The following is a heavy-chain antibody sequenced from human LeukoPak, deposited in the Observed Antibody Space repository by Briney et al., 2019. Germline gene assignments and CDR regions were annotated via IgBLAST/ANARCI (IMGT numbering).Heavy chain of an antibody. V-gene: IGHV3-11*04. CDR3: ARFIAAQNRGYYYMDV. CDR2: ISSSGSTI. D-gene: IGHD6-6*01. J-gene: IGHJ6*03. Sequence: GGSLRLSCAASGFTFSDYYMSWLRQAPGKGLEWVSYISSSGSTIYYADSVKGRFTISRDNAKNSLCLQMNSLRAEDTAVYYCARFIAAQNRGYYYMDVWGKGTTVTVSS. CDR1: GFTFSDYY.